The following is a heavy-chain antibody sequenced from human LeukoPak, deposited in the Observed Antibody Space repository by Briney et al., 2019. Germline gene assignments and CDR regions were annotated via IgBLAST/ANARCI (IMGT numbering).Heavy chain of an antibody. CDR2: IYYSGST. Sequence: SQTLSLTCTVSGGSISSGGYYWSWIRQHPGKGLEWIGYIYYSGSTYYNPSLKSRVTISVDTSKNQFSLKLSSVTAADTAVYYCARRGYDFWSGYSLGYYYYYYMDVWGKGTTVTVSS. CDR1: GGSISSGGYY. D-gene: IGHD3-3*01. CDR3: ARRGYDFWSGYSLGYYYYYYMDV. V-gene: IGHV4-31*03. J-gene: IGHJ6*03.